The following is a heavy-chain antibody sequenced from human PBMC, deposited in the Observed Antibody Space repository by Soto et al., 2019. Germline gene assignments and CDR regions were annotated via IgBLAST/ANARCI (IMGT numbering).Heavy chain of an antibody. CDR1: GFTVSSNY. CDR2: IYSGGST. Sequence: EVQLVETGGGLIQPGGSLRLSCAASGFTVSSNYMSWVRQAPGKGLEWVSVIYSGGSTYYADSVKGRFTISRDNSKNTRYLQRNSLRAGDTGVYYCAREFGVGGGGGAFDIWVQGTMVTVSS. CDR3: AREFGVGGGGGAFDI. D-gene: IGHD2-8*01. V-gene: IGHV3-53*02. J-gene: IGHJ3*02.